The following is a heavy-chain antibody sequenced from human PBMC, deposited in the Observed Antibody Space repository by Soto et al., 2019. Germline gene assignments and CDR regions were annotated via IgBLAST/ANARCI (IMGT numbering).Heavy chain of an antibody. CDR3: ARRMSVYGSGSYVGRNWFEP. J-gene: IGHJ5*02. Sequence: PSETLSLTCAVYGGSFSGYYWIWIRQPPGKGLEWIGEINHSGSTNYNPSLKSRVTISVDTSKNQFSLKLSSVTAADTAVYYCARRMSVYGSGSYVGRNWFEPWGQGTLVTVSS. V-gene: IGHV4-34*01. D-gene: IGHD3-10*01. CDR1: GGSFSGYY. CDR2: INHSGST.